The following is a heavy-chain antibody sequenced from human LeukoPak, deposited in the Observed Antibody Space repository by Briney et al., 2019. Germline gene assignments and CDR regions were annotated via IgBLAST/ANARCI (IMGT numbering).Heavy chain of an antibody. CDR1: GGSFSGYY. CDR2: TNHSGST. Sequence: PSETLSLTCAVYGGSFSGYYWSWIRQPPGKGLEWIGETNHSGSTNYNPSLKSRVTISVDTSKNQFSLRLSSVTAADTAVYYCARLPPPEGGVDYWGQGTLVTVSS. V-gene: IGHV4-34*01. J-gene: IGHJ4*02. CDR3: ARLPPPEGGVDY.